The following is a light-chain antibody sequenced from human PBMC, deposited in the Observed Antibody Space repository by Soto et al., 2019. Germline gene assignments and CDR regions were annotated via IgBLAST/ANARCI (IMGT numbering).Light chain of an antibody. Sequence: DIQMTQAPSSVSASVGDRETITCRASQGISSWLAWYQQKPGKAPKLLIYAASSLQSGVPSRFTGSGSGTDFNHTSRSPTPKDCATYYCNRAKSFSLNFGGGTKVEI. J-gene: IGKJ4*01. CDR2: AAS. CDR1: QGISSW. CDR3: NRAKSFSLN. V-gene: IGKV1-12*01.